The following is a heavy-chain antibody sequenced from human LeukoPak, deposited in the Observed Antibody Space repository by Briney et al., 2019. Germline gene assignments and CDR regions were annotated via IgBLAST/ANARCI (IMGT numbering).Heavy chain of an antibody. CDR3: ARGSGGDGYPERYYYYYYGMDV. V-gene: IGHV3-30-3*01. CDR2: ISYDGSNK. Sequence: GGSLRLSCAASGFTFSSYAMHWVRQAPGKGLEWVAVISYDGSNKYYADSVKGRFTISRDNSKNTLYLQMNSLRAEDTAVYYCARGSGGDGYPERYYYYYYGMDVWGQGTTVTVSS. D-gene: IGHD5-24*01. J-gene: IGHJ6*02. CDR1: GFTFSSYA.